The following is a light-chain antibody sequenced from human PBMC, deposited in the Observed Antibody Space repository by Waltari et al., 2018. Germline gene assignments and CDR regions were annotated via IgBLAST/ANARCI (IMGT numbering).Light chain of an antibody. CDR2: WAS. Sequence: DIVMTQSPDSLAVSLGERAPSNCKSSQSVLYSSNNKNYLAWYQQKTGQPPKLLIYWASTREAGVPDRFSGSGSGTDFTLTISSLQAEDVAVYYCQQYYSTPLTFGGGTKVEIK. CDR3: QQYYSTPLT. CDR1: QSVLYSSNNKNY. J-gene: IGKJ4*01. V-gene: IGKV4-1*01.